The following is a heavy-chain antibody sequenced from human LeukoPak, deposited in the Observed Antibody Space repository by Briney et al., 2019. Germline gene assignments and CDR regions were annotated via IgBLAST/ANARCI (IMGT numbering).Heavy chain of an antibody. CDR1: VYTLTDYF. CDR3: STGLGIEYYTGGTCYPNQYFDY. CDR2: INLNMGGT. Sequence: ASVSVSFTASVYTLTDYFMHWVRQAPGQGRGWVGWINLNMGGTKYTQKFQGRVTITKDTSSSTAYLDLSSLRPHDPARFTCSTGLGIEYYTGGTCYPNQYFDYWDQGTLVTVSS. V-gene: IGHV1-2*02. D-gene: IGHD2-15*01. J-gene: IGHJ4*02.